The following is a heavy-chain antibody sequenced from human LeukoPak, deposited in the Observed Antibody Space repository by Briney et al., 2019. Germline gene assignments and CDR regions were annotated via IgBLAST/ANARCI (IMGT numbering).Heavy chain of an antibody. J-gene: IGHJ2*01. Sequence: GGSLRLSCAASGFTFSSFAMTWVRQAPGKGLEWVSVISASGGNAYYAASVKGRFTISRDNSKNTLYLQMYSLRAEDTAVYYCAKDAYYDSSGYYYSWYFDLWGRGTLVTVSS. D-gene: IGHD3-22*01. CDR3: AKDAYYDSSGYYYSWYFDL. CDR2: ISASGGNA. CDR1: GFTFSSFA. V-gene: IGHV3-23*01.